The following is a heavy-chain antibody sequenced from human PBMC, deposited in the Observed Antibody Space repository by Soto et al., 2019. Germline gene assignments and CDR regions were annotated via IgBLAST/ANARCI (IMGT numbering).Heavy chain of an antibody. CDR1: GYTFTSFG. Sequence: ASVKVSCKASGYTFTSFGISWVRQAPGQGLEWMAWISAYNGNTNYAQKLQGRVTMTTDTSTSTAYMELRSLRSDDTAVYYCARDLGSGSSTSCYLNWFDPWGQGTLVTVSS. CDR3: ARDLGSGSSTSCYLNWFDP. J-gene: IGHJ5*02. V-gene: IGHV1-18*01. CDR2: ISAYNGNT. D-gene: IGHD2-2*01.